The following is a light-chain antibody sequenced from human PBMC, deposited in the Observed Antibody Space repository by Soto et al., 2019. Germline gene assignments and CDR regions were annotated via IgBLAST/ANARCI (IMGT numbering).Light chain of an antibody. V-gene: IGKV3-11*01. J-gene: IGKJ4*01. CDR2: DAS. CDR1: QSIGSY. CDR3: HQRSNWPLT. Sequence: EIVLTQSRATLSLSPGERATLSCRASQSIGSYLAWYQQKPGQAPRLLIYDASNRATDIPDRFSGSGSGTDFTLTISSLEPEDFAIYYCHQRSNWPLTFGGGTKVDIK.